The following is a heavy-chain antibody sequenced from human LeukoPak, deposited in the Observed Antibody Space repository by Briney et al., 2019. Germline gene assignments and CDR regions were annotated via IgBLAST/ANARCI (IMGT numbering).Heavy chain of an antibody. V-gene: IGHV3-48*01. CDR2: ISSSSSTI. D-gene: IGHD6-6*01. CDR1: GFTFSSYS. J-gene: IGHJ4*02. CDR3: AREEQLGPFDY. Sequence: GGSLRLSCAASGFTFSSYSMNWVRQAPGKGLEWVSYISSSSSTIYYADSVKGRFTISGDNAKNSLYLQMNSLRAEDTAVYYCAREEQLGPFDYWGQGTLVTVSS.